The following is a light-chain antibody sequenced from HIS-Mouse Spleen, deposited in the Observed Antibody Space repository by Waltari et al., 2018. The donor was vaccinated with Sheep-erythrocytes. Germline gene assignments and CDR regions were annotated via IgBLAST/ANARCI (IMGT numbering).Light chain of an antibody. Sequence: QSALTQPASVSGSPGQSIPTSCTGTSSDVGGXXXVSWYQQPPGKAPKRMIYEGSKRPSGVSNRXSGSKSGXTASLTIXGLQAEDEADYYCCSYAGSSTYVVXGXGXKLTVL. CDR3: CSYAGSSTYVV. J-gene: IGLJ2*01. CDR2: EGS. V-gene: IGLV2-23*01. CDR1: SSDVGGXXX.